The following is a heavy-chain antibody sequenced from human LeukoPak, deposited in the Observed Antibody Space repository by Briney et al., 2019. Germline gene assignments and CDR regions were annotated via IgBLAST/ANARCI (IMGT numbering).Heavy chain of an antibody. D-gene: IGHD1-26*01. V-gene: IGHV3-7*01. J-gene: IGHJ3*02. CDR2: IKDDGSEK. Sequence: GGSLRLSCAASGFTFTNYWMTWVRQAPGKGLEWVANIKDDGSEKYYVDSVKGRFTITRDNAKKSLYLQMNSLRAEDTAVYYCAINGGTYRPHAFDIWGHGTMVIVSS. CDR3: AINGGTYRPHAFDI. CDR1: GFTFTNYW.